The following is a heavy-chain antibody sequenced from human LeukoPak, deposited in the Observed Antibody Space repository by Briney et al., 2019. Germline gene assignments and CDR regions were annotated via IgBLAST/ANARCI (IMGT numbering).Heavy chain of an antibody. CDR2: IYHSETA. V-gene: IGHV4-4*02. J-gene: IGHJ4*02. CDR1: GGSISSSSNW. D-gene: IGHD2-2*01. CDR3: AKGFCSSASCHFFDY. Sequence: SETLSLTCAVSGGSISSSSNWWSWVRQPPGKGLEWIGEIYHSETANYSPSLKGRVTISMDESKNRFSLNPASVTAADTAMYYCAKGFCSSASCHFFDYWGQGILVTVSS.